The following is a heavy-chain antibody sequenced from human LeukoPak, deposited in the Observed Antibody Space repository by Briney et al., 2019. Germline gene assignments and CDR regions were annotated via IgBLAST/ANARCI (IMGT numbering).Heavy chain of an antibody. V-gene: IGHV3-33*01. CDR1: GVTFSSYG. D-gene: IGHD4-23*01. CDR2: IWYDGSNK. CDR3: ARAPLRTPYYFDY. J-gene: IGHJ4*02. Sequence: PGGSLRLSCAASGVTFSSYGMHWVRQAPGKGREWVAVIWYDGSNKYYADSVKGRFTISRDNSKNTLYLQMNSLRAEDTAVYYCARAPLRTPYYFDYWGQGTLVTVSS.